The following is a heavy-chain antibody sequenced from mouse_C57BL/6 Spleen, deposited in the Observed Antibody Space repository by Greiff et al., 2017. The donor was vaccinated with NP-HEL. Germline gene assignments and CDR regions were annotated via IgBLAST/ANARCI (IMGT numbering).Heavy chain of an antibody. V-gene: IGHV5-16*01. Sequence: EVKLVESEGGLVQPGSSMKLSCTASGFTFSDYYMAWVRQVPEKGLEWVANINYDGSSTYYLDSLKSRFIISRDNAKNILYLQMSSLKSEDTATYYCAREGVVATGYFDVWGTGTTVTVSS. D-gene: IGHD1-1*01. CDR2: INYDGSST. J-gene: IGHJ1*03. CDR3: AREGVVATGYFDV. CDR1: GFTFSDYY.